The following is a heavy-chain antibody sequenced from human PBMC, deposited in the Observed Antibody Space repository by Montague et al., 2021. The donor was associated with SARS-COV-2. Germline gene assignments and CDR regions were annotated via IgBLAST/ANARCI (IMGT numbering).Heavy chain of an antibody. V-gene: IGHV2-70*11. CDR2: XDWDDDK. CDR1: GFSLSTSGMC. J-gene: IGHJ4*02. D-gene: IGHD3-10*01. CDR3: ARISYGSGTGFDY. Sequence: PALVKPTQTLTLTCTFSGFSLSTSGMCVSWIRQPPGKALEWLARXDWDDDKYYSTSLKTRPTISKDTSKNQVVLTMTNMDPVDTATYYCARISYGSGTGFDYWGQGTLVTVSS.